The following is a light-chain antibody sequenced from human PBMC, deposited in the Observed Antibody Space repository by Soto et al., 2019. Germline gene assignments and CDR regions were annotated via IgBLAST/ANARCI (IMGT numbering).Light chain of an antibody. CDR2: AAS. V-gene: IGKV1-12*01. J-gene: IGKJ2*01. CDR3: QQANSFPFT. Sequence: DIQMTQSPSSVSASLGDRVTITCRASQHISTWLVWYQQKPGKAPQLLIYAASSLQTGVPLRFSGSGSGTDFSLTISSLQPEDSATYYCQQANSFPFTFGQGARLEI. CDR1: QHISTW.